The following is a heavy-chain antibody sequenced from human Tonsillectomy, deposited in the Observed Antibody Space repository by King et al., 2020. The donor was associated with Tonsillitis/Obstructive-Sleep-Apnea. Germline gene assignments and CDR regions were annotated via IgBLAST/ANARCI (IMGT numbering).Heavy chain of an antibody. CDR2: IDPNSAGT. J-gene: IGHJ4*02. V-gene: IGHV1-2*02. Sequence: VQLVESGAEVKKPGASVKVSCTPSPANGHYVHWVRQAPGQGLEWMGWIDPNSAGTKYAQKFQDRGTMTRDTSINTAYMELSSLSSDDTAVYYCAQVRGGWGQGTLLTVSS. CDR3: AQVRGG. D-gene: IGHD3-10*01. CDR1: PANGHY.